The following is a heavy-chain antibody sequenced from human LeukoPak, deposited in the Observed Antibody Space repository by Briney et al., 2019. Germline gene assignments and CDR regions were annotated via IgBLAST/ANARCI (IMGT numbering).Heavy chain of an antibody. V-gene: IGHV4-4*07. CDR1: GGSISSYY. D-gene: IGHD3-9*01. Sequence: SETLSLTCTVSGGSISSYYWSWIRQPAGKGLEWIGRIYTSGSTNYNPSLKSRVTMSVDTSKNQFSLKLSSVTAADTAVYYCARDSDILTGDYYYYYMDVWGKGTTVTISS. J-gene: IGHJ6*03. CDR3: ARDSDILTGDYYYYYMDV. CDR2: IYTSGST.